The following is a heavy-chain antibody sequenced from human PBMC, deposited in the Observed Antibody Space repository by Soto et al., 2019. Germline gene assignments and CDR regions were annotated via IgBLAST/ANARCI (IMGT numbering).Heavy chain of an antibody. D-gene: IGHD6-13*01. J-gene: IGHJ6*03. CDR3: ARDLGTRRGDYMDI. V-gene: IGHV3-21*01. CDR2: ISSSSSYI. Sequence: EVQLVESGGGLVKPGGSLRLSCAASGFTFSSYSMNWVRQAQGKGLEWVSSISSSSSYIYYADSEKGRFTISRDNAKNSLYLQMNSLRAEDTAVYYWARDLGTRRGDYMDIWGKGTTVTVSS. CDR1: GFTFSSYS.